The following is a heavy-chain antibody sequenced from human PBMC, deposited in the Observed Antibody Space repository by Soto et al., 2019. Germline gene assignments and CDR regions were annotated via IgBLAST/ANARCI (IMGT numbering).Heavy chain of an antibody. CDR1: GFTFSSYA. CDR2: ISGRGSTT. J-gene: IGHJ4*02. Sequence: GGSLRLSCAASGFTFSSYAMSWVRQAPAMGLEWVSSISGRGSTTNYADSVKGRFTISRDNSKNTLYLQMNSLRAEDTALYYCARGLGAAHSYYFDYWGQGALVTVSS. V-gene: IGHV3-23*01. D-gene: IGHD2-15*01. CDR3: ARGLGAAHSYYFDY.